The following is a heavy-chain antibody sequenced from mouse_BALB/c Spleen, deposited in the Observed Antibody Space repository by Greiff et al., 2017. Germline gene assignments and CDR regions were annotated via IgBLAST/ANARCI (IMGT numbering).Heavy chain of an antibody. Sequence: DVKLQESGAELVKPGASVKLSCTASGFNIKDTYMHWVKQRPEQGLEWIGRIDPANGNTKYDPKFQGKATITADTSSNTAYLQLSSLTSEDTAVYYCARPGDYDYLAYWGQGTLVTVSA. D-gene: IGHD2-4*01. V-gene: IGHV14-3*02. CDR2: IDPANGNT. J-gene: IGHJ3*01. CDR3: ARPGDYDYLAY. CDR1: GFNIKDTY.